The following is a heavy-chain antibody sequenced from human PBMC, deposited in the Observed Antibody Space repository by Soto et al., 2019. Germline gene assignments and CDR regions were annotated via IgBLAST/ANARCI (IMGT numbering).Heavy chain of an antibody. V-gene: IGHV3-74*01. CDR3: VRDSHGDY. J-gene: IGHJ4*02. Sequence: EVQLVESGGGLVQPGGSLRLSCAGSGFTFSNYWMHWVRQAPGKGLEWVSRIDREGPTDYADSVRGRFTISRDNAENTLYLQMNSLRPEDTAVYYCVRDSHGDYWGQGTLVTVSS. CDR1: GFTFSNYW. CDR2: IDREGPT.